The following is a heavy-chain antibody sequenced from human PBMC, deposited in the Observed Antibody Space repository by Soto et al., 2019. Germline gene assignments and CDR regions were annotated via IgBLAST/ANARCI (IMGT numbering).Heavy chain of an antibody. V-gene: IGHV1-3*01. CDR2: INAGNGNT. J-gene: IGHJ6*03. Sequence: QVQLVQSGAEVKKPGASVKVSCKASGYTFTSYAMHWVRQAPGQRLEWMGWINAGNGNTKYSQKFQGRVTITRDTSASTAYMELSSLRSEDTAVYYCARVVAAPSWVGYYYYLDVWGKGTTVTVSS. CDR1: GYTFTSYA. CDR3: ARVVAAPSWVGYYYYLDV. D-gene: IGHD6-13*01.